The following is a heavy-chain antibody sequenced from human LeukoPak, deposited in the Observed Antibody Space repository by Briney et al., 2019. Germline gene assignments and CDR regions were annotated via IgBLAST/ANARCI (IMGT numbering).Heavy chain of an antibody. Sequence: AASVKVSCKASGGTFSSYAISWVRQAPGQGLEWMGGIIPIFGTANYAQKFQGRVTITTDESTSTAYMELSSLRSKDTAVYYCARDQASWFDPWGQGTLVTVSS. CDR1: GGTFSSYA. J-gene: IGHJ5*02. CDR2: IIPIFGTA. CDR3: ARDQASWFDP. V-gene: IGHV1-69*05.